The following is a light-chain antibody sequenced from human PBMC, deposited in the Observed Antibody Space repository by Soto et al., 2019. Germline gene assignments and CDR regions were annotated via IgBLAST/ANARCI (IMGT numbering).Light chain of an antibody. J-gene: IGLJ3*02. Sequence: QSVLTQPPSASGTPGQRVTISCSGSSSNIGSNTVNWYQHLPGTAPKLLIYSNNQRPSGVRDRFSASKSGTSASLAISGLQSEDEADYYCAAWDGSLSGWVFGGGTQLTVL. V-gene: IGLV1-44*01. CDR3: AAWDGSLSGWV. CDR1: SSNIGSNT. CDR2: SNN.